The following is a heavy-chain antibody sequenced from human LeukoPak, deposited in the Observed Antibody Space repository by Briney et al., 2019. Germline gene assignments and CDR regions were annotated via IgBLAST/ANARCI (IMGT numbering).Heavy chain of an antibody. CDR2: INPSGGST. D-gene: IGHD4-23*01. Sequence: ASVKVSCKASGYTSTSYYMHWVRQAPGQGLEWMGIINPSGGSTSYAQKFQGRVTMTRDTSTSTVYMELSSLRSEDTAVYYCARNRPVYGGVDYWGQGTLVTVSS. CDR3: ARNRPVYGGVDY. V-gene: IGHV1-46*01. CDR1: GYTSTSYY. J-gene: IGHJ4*02.